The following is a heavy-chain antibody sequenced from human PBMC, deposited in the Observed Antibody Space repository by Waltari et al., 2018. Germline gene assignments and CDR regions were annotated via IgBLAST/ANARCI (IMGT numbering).Heavy chain of an antibody. D-gene: IGHD6-13*01. CDR2: IYYSGST. Sequence: QVQLQASGPGLVKPSETLSLTCTVSGGSISSYYWSWIRQPPGKGLEWIGYIYYSGSTNYNPSLKSRVTISVDTSKNQFSLKLSSVTAADTAVYYCASHSSSWYPNFDYWGQGTLVTVSS. CDR1: GGSISSYY. J-gene: IGHJ4*02. V-gene: IGHV4-59*08. CDR3: ASHSSSWYPNFDY.